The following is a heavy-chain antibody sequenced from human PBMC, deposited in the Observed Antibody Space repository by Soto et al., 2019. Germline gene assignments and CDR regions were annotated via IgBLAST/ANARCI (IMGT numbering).Heavy chain of an antibody. V-gene: IGHV3-7*01. CDR1: GFTFSSYW. J-gene: IGHJ6*02. CDR3: AISLVRGVIQEYHYEVDV. Sequence: EVQLVESGGGLVQPGGSLRLSCAASGFTFSSYWMSWVRQGPGKGLEWVANIKEDGSEKYYVDSVRGRFAVSRDNAKNSLYVQMNSLRAEETAVYYCAISLVRGVIQEYHYEVDVWGQGTTVTVCS. CDR2: IKEDGSEK. D-gene: IGHD3-10*01.